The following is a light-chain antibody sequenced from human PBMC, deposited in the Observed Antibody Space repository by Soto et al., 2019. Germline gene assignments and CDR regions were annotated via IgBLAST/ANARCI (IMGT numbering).Light chain of an antibody. V-gene: IGLV2-14*01. Sequence: QSALTQPDSVSGSPGQSITISCTGTSSDIGAYNYVSWDQHHPGKAPKDMIYGVCNRPSGVSNRFSGSKSGNTASLTISGLQAEDEADYYCSSLAISSTPWVFGGGTKVTVL. CDR2: GVC. CDR1: SSDIGAYNY. J-gene: IGLJ3*02. CDR3: SSLAISSTPWV.